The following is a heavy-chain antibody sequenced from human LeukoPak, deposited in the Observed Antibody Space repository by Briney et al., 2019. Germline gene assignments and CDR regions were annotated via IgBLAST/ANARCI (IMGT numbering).Heavy chain of an antibody. Sequence: GRSLRLSCAASGFTFSSYGMHWVSHAPGKALEWVAVISYDGSNKYYADSVKGRFTISRDNSKNTLYLQMNSLRAEDTAVYHCAKGVGYSSSWAYWGQGTLVTVSS. CDR1: GFTFSSYG. CDR3: AKGVGYSSSWAY. CDR2: ISYDGSNK. D-gene: IGHD6-13*01. V-gene: IGHV3-30*18. J-gene: IGHJ4*02.